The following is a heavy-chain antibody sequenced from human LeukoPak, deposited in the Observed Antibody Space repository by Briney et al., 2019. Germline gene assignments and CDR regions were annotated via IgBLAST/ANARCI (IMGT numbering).Heavy chain of an antibody. CDR3: AREFSGTSIAARVFDS. J-gene: IGHJ4*02. V-gene: IGHV4-4*07. Sequence: SETLSLTCTVSGGSITSYYWSYIRQPAGKGLEWIGRIHTSGSTNYNPSLKSRVTMSVDTPKNQFSLKLSSVTAADTAIYYCAREFSGTSIAARVFDSWGQGTLVTVSS. D-gene: IGHD6-6*01. CDR2: IHTSGST. CDR1: GGSITSYY.